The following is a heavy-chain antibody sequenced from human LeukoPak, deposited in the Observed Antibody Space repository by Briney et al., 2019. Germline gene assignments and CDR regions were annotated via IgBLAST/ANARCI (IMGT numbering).Heavy chain of an antibody. CDR3: VKDTAAAGTSFQH. D-gene: IGHD6-13*01. J-gene: IGHJ1*01. Sequence: GGSLRLSCAASGFTFSSYAMSWVRQAPGKGLEYVSAISSNGGSTYYADSVKGRFTISRDNSENTLYLQMSSLRAEDTAVYYCVKDTAAAGTSFQHWGQGTLVTVSS. CDR2: ISSNGGST. V-gene: IGHV3-64D*06. CDR1: GFTFSSYA.